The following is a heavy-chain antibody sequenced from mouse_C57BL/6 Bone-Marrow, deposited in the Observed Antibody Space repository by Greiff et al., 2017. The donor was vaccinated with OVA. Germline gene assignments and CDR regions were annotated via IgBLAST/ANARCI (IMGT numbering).Heavy chain of an antibody. CDR2: INPSNGGT. V-gene: IGHV1-53*01. Sequence: QVQLQQPGTELVKPGASVKLSCKASGYTFTSYWMHWVKQRPGQGLEWIGNINPSNGGTNYNEKFKSKATLTVDKSSSTAYMQLSSLTSEDSAVYDCARGAAGVPRGTRFDYWGQGTTLTVSS. J-gene: IGHJ2*01. CDR3: ARGAAGVPRGTRFDY. CDR1: GYTFTSYW. D-gene: IGHD4-1*01.